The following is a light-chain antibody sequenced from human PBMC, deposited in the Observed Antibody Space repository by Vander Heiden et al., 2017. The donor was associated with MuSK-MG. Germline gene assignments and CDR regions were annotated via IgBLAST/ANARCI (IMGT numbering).Light chain of an antibody. Sequence: QSVLTQPPSASGTPGQRVTIPCSGSSSNNGSNYVSWYQQLPGTAPIRRIYRNNQRPSGVPYRFSGSKSGASGSPAISGLRSEDEAYYYGAAWDNSLMVGFGGGTKLTVL. CDR3: AAWDNSLMVG. CDR2: RNN. V-gene: IGLV1-47*01. J-gene: IGLJ3*02. CDR1: SSNNGSNY.